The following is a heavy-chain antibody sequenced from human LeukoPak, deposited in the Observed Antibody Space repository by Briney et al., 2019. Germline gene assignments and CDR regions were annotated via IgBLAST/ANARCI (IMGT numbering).Heavy chain of an antibody. J-gene: IGHJ5*02. CDR3: ARLISRYYDILTTNWFVP. CDR1: GFTFSDYY. D-gene: IGHD3-9*01. CDR2: ISSSGSTI. V-gene: IGHV3-11*04. Sequence: GGSLRLSCAASGFTFSDYYMSWIRQAPGKGLEWVSYISSSGSTIYYADSVKGRFTISRDNAKNSLYLQMNSLRAEDTAVYYCARLISRYYDILTTNWFVPWGQGTLVTVSS.